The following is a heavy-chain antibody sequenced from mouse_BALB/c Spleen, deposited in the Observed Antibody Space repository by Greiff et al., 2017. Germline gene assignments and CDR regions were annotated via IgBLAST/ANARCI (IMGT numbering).Heavy chain of an antibody. D-gene: IGHD1-1*01. V-gene: IGHV5-6-5*01. J-gene: IGHJ4*01. CDR3: ARDYYGSSDYYAMDY. Sequence: EVQRVESGGGLVKPGGSLKLSCAASGFTFSSYAMSWVRQTPEKRLEWVASISSGGSTYYPDSVKGRFTISRDNARNILYLQMSSLRSEDTAMYYCARDYYGSSDYYAMDYWGQGTSVTVSS. CDR1: GFTFSSYA. CDR2: ISSGGST.